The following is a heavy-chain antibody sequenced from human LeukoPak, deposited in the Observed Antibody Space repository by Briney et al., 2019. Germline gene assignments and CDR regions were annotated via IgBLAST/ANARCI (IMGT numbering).Heavy chain of an antibody. Sequence: QTGGSLRLSCAASGFTFSSYAMSWVRQAPGKGLEWVSAISGSGGSTYYADSVKGRFTISRDNSKNTLYLQMNSLRAEDTAVYYCAKDPLMRIWEQDYWGQGTLVTVSS. CDR2: ISGSGGST. V-gene: IGHV3-23*01. CDR3: AKDPLMRIWEQDY. CDR1: GFTFSSYA. D-gene: IGHD1-26*01. J-gene: IGHJ4*02.